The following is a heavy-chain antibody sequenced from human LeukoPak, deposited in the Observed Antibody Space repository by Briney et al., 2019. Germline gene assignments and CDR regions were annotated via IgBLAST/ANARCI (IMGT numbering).Heavy chain of an antibody. D-gene: IGHD1-1*01. V-gene: IGHV3-30*18. CDR1: GFTFSSYG. CDR3: AKGHSAHGTGFDY. J-gene: IGHJ4*02. CDR2: ISYDGSNK. Sequence: GGSLRLSCAASGFTFSSYGMHWVRQAPGKGLEWVAVISYDGSNKYYADSVKGRFTISRDNLKNTLYVQMNSLRVEDTAVYYCAKGHSAHGTGFDYWGQGTLVIVSS.